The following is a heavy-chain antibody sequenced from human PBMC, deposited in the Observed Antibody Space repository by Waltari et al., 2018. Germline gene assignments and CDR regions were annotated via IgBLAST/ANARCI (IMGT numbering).Heavy chain of an antibody. D-gene: IGHD5-12*01. CDR1: GFTFSSYS. J-gene: IGHJ4*02. Sequence: EVQLVESGGGLVKPGGSLRLSCAASGFTFSSYSMNWVRQAPGKGLEWVSSISSSSSYIYYADSVKGRFTISRDNAKNSLYLQMNSLRAEDTAVYYCARDGGGYSGYDISFDYWGQGTLVTVSS. CDR2: ISSSSSYI. CDR3: ARDGGGYSGYDISFDY. V-gene: IGHV3-21*01.